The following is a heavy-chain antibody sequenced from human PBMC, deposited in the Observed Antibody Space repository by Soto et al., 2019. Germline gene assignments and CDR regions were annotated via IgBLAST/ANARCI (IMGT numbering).Heavy chain of an antibody. D-gene: IGHD3-3*01. Sequence: QVQLMQSGGEVKSPGASVKVSCNASGYSFNNYGITWVRQAPGQGLEWMGWISPYNGNTNYAQDFQDRVTMTTDTSASTAYREVRRLRSDDTDVYYWARTVTIFGKMTRCDQWGQGTLVTVSS. V-gene: IGHV1-18*01. CDR2: ISPYNGNT. J-gene: IGHJ4*02. CDR3: ARTVTIFGKMTRCDQ. CDR1: GYSFNNYG.